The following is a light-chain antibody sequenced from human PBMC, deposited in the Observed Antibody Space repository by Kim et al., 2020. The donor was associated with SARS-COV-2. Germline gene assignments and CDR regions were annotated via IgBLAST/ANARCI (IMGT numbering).Light chain of an antibody. V-gene: IGLV1-51*01. CDR1: TSNIGNNY. J-gene: IGLJ2*01. Sequence: QSVLTQPPSLSAAPGQNVAISCSGTTSNIGNNYVSWYQVVPGAAPEVLIYDNDKRSSGIPDRFSGSKSGTSATLGISGLQTGDEADYYCATWDGSLSAAVFGGGTKVTVL. CDR3: ATWDGSLSAAV. CDR2: DND.